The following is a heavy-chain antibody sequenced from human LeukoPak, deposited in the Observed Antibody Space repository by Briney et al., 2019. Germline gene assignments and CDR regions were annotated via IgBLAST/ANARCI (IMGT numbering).Heavy chain of an antibody. CDR3: ARDSSSWGPYYYYYMDV. Sequence: ASVKVSCKASGYTFTSYDINWVRQATGQGLEWMGWMNPNSGNTGYAQKFQGRVTITADESTSTAYMELSSLRSEDTAVYYCARDSSSWGPYYYYYMDVWGKGTPVTISS. CDR2: MNPNSGNT. J-gene: IGHJ6*03. V-gene: IGHV1-8*03. D-gene: IGHD6-13*01. CDR1: GYTFTSYD.